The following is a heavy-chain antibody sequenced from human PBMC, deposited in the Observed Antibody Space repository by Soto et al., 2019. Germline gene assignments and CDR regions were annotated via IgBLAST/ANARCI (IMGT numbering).Heavy chain of an antibody. CDR1: GCTFSSYA. CDR3: ARDLLADYDSSGYYYNYFDY. CDR2: IIPIFGRA. J-gene: IGHJ4*02. V-gene: IGHV1-69*13. Sequence: SVKVSGKASGCTFSSYAISWVRRAPGQGLEWMGGIIPIFGRANYAQKFQGRVTITADESTSTAYMELSSLRSEDTAVYYCARDLLADYDSSGYYYNYFDYWGQGTLVTVSS. D-gene: IGHD3-22*01.